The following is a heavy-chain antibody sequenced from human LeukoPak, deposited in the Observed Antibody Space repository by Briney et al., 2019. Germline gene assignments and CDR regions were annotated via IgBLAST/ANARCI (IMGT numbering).Heavy chain of an antibody. Sequence: SETLSLTCAVSGGSISSSNWWSWVRQPPGKGLEWIGEIYHSGSTNYNPSLKSRVTISVDKSKNQFSLKLSSVTAADTAVYYCARDRRGNSYGPIAFDIWGQGTMVTVSS. V-gene: IGHV4-4*02. CDR3: ARDRRGNSYGPIAFDI. CDR2: IYHSGST. D-gene: IGHD5-18*01. J-gene: IGHJ3*02. CDR1: GGSISSSNW.